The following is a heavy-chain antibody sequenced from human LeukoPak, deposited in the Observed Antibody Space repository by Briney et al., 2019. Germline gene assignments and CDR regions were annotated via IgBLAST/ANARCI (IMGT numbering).Heavy chain of an antibody. Sequence: SETLSLTCTVSGGSISNSIYYWGWIRQPPGKGLEWIGSLYYSGSTYFNPSLKSRVTISVDTSKNQFSLNLSSVTAADTAVYYCARHRLNIVVVVASTYFWFDPWGQGTLVTVSS. CDR1: GGSISNSIYY. V-gene: IGHV4-39*01. CDR3: ARHRLNIVVVVASTYFWFDP. J-gene: IGHJ5*02. CDR2: LYYSGST. D-gene: IGHD2-15*01.